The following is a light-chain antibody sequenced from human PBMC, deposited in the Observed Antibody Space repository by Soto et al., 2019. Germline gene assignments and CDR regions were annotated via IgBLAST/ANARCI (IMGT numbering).Light chain of an antibody. CDR1: QSVSSY. Sequence: EIVMTQSPATLSVSPGERATLSCRASQSVSSYLAWYQQKPGQAPRLLIYDASNRATGIPARFSGSGSGTDFTLTISSLEPEDSATYYCHQYSTLPPWTFGQGTKVDI. V-gene: IGKV3-11*01. J-gene: IGKJ1*01. CDR3: HQYSTLPPWT. CDR2: DAS.